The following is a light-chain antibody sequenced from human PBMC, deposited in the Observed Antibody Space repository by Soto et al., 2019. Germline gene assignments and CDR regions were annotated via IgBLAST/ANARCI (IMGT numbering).Light chain of an antibody. Sequence: DIQMTQSPSSLSASVGDRVTITCRASQSISSYLNWYQQKPGKAPKLLIYAASSLQSGVPSRFSGSGSGTDFTHTISSLQPEDFATYYCQQSYSTPETFGQGTKVDIK. V-gene: IGKV1-39*01. CDR1: QSISSY. CDR2: AAS. J-gene: IGKJ1*01. CDR3: QQSYSTPET.